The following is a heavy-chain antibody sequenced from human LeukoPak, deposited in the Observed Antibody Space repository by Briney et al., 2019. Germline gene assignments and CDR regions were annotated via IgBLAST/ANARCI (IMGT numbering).Heavy chain of an antibody. V-gene: IGHV3-23*01. CDR1: GFTFSSYA. CDR3: AKFYSGSSGRKDAFDI. J-gene: IGHJ3*02. CDR2: ISGDGGSA. Sequence: GGSLRLSCAASGFTFSSYAMSWVRQAPGKGLEWVSAISGDGGSAYYADSVKGRFTISRDNSKNTLFLHMNTLRAEDTAVYYCAKFYSGSSGRKDAFDIWGQGTMVTVSS. D-gene: IGHD1-26*01.